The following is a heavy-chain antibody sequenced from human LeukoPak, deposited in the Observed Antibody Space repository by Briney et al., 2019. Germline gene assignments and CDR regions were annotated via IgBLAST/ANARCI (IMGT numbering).Heavy chain of an antibody. CDR2: ISAYNGNT. CDR3: ARPRYSGSYRDAFDI. V-gene: IGHV1-18*01. Sequence: ASVTVSCKASGYTFTSYGISWVRQAPGQGLEWMGWISAYNGNTNYAQKLQGRVTMTTDTSTSTAYMELRSLRSDDTAVYYCARPRYSGSYRDAFDIWGQGTMVTVSS. CDR1: GYTFTSYG. D-gene: IGHD1-26*01. J-gene: IGHJ3*02.